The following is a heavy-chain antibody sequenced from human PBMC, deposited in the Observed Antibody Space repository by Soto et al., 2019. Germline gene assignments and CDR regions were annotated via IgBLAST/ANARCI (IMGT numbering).Heavy chain of an antibody. CDR2: IYYSGST. D-gene: IGHD3-10*01. J-gene: IGHJ5*02. CDR3: ARATYYYGSGSYTLLGP. CDR1: GGSISSSSYY. V-gene: IGHV4-39*01. Sequence: QLQLQESGPGLVKPSETLSLTCTVSGGSISSSSYYWGWIRQPPGKGLEWIGSIYYSGSTYYNPSTQKRVTRSVHTSKHQFPLMLRSVPAADPAVDYCARATYYYGSGSYTLLGPWGQGTLVTVSS.